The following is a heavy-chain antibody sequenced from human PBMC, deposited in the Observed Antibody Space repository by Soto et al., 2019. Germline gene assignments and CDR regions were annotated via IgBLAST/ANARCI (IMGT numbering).Heavy chain of an antibody. D-gene: IGHD3-10*01. CDR1: GYTFTGYY. CDR2: INPNSGGT. CDR3: ARGRERITMVRGVQENYYYMDV. J-gene: IGHJ6*03. V-gene: IGHV1-2*04. Sequence: QVQLVQSGAEVKKPGASVKVSCKASGYTFTGYYMHWVRQAPGQGLEWMGWINPNSGGTNYAQKFKGWVTMTRDTSISTAYMELSRLRSDDTAVYYCARGRERITMVRGVQENYYYMDVWGKGTTVTVSS.